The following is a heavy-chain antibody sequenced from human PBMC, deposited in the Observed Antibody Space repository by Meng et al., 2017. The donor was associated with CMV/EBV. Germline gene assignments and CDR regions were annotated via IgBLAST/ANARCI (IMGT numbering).Heavy chain of an antibody. D-gene: IGHD6-13*01. V-gene: IGHV3-21*01. Sequence: GGSLRLSCAASGFTFDDYTMHWVRQAPGKGLEWVSSISSSSSYIYYADSVKGRFTISRDNAKNSLYLQMNSLRAEDTAVYYCAREAGYSSSWYDGGGDYYYYYGMDVWGQGTTVTVSS. CDR1: GFTFDDYT. CDR3: AREAGYSSSWYDGGGDYYYYYGMDV. J-gene: IGHJ6*02. CDR2: ISSSSSYI.